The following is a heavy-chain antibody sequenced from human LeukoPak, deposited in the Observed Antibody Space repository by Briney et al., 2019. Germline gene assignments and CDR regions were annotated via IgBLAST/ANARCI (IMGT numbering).Heavy chain of an antibody. Sequence: PGGSLRLSCAASGFTFSDYYMSWIRQAPGKGLEGVSYISSSGSTIYYADSVKGRFTISRDNAKNSLYLQMNSLRAEATAVYYCASGPFYGSGSYYYWGQGTLVTVSS. D-gene: IGHD3-10*01. CDR3: ASGPFYGSGSYYY. CDR1: GFTFSDYY. V-gene: IGHV3-11*01. CDR2: ISSSGSTI. J-gene: IGHJ4*02.